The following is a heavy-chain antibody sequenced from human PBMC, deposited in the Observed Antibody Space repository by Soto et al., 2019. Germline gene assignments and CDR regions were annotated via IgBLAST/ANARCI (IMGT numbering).Heavy chain of an antibody. V-gene: IGHV3-23*01. CDR1: GFTFSSYA. D-gene: IGHD3-10*01. CDR3: AKGMGSYYYGSGSYPNWFDP. Sequence: GGSLRLSCAASGFTFSSYAMSWVRQAPGKGLEWVSAISGSGSSTYYADSVKGRFTISRDNSKNTLYLQMNSLRAEDTAVYYSAKGMGSYYYGSGSYPNWFDPWGQGTLVTVSS. J-gene: IGHJ5*02. CDR2: ISGSGSST.